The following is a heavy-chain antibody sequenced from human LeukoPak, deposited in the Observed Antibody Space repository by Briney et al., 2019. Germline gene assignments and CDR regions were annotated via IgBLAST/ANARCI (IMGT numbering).Heavy chain of an antibody. D-gene: IGHD3-22*01. CDR1: GYTFTSYY. V-gene: IGHV1-18*04. J-gene: IGHJ4*02. CDR2: IITYSDNT. Sequence: ASVKVSCKASGYTFTSYYMHWVRQAPGQGLEWMGWIITYSDNTNYAQKLQGRVTMTTDTSTSTAYMELRSLRSDDTAVYYCARGSPPRRNYDSRGYYSYYFDYWGQGTLVTVSS. CDR3: ARGSPPRRNYDSRGYYSYYFDY.